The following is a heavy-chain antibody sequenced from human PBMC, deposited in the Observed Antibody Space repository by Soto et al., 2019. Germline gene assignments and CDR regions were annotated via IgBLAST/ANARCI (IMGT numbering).Heavy chain of an antibody. Sequence: ASVKVSCKVSGYTLTELSMHWVRQAPGKGLEWMGGFDPEDGETIYAQKFQGRVTMTEDTSTDTAYMELSSLRSEDTAVYYCATLLIWGGWHYYYGMDVWGQGTTVTVSS. CDR1: GYTLTELS. CDR2: FDPEDGET. V-gene: IGHV1-24*01. CDR3: ATLLIWGGWHYYYGMDV. D-gene: IGHD3-16*01. J-gene: IGHJ6*02.